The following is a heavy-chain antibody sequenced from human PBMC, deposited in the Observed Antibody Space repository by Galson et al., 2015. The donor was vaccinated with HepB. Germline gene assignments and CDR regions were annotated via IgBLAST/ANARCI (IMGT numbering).Heavy chain of an antibody. CDR3: ARGGVLGGMDV. CDR1: GFSFSNYW. D-gene: IGHD3-10*01. V-gene: IGHV3-74*01. CDR2: MSNDERNI. J-gene: IGHJ6*02. Sequence: SLRLSCAASGFSFSNYWMDWVRQAPGEGLEWVSDMSNDERNIRGYADSVKGRFTISRDNAKNTLYLYMNSLRVDDTALYYCARGGVLGGMDVWGQGTMVTVSS.